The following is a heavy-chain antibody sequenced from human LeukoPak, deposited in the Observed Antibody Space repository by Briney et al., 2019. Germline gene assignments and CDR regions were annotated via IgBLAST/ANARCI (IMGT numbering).Heavy chain of an antibody. CDR2: INSDGSST. Sequence: GGSLRLSCAASGFTFSSYWMHWVRQAPGKGLVWVSRINSDGSSTSYADSVKGRFTISRDNAKNTLYLQMNSLRAEYTALYYCARDTGPGSYYVSWYFDLWGRGTLVTVSS. V-gene: IGHV3-74*01. CDR3: ARDTGPGSYYVSWYFDL. J-gene: IGHJ2*01. CDR1: GFTFSSYW. D-gene: IGHD1-26*01.